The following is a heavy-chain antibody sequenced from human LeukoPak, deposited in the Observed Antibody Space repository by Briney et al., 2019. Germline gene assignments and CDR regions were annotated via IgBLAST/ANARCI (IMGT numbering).Heavy chain of an antibody. D-gene: IGHD5/OR15-5a*01. CDR3: ARGKIIWSTPGGNWFDP. Sequence: SETLSLTCTVSGGSISSHYWSWIRQPPGKGLEWIGYIYYSGSTNYNPSLKGRVTISVDTSKNQFSLKLSSVTAADTAVYYCARGKIIWSTPGGNWFDPWGQGTLVTVSS. CDR2: IYYSGST. J-gene: IGHJ5*02. CDR1: GGSISSHY. V-gene: IGHV4-59*11.